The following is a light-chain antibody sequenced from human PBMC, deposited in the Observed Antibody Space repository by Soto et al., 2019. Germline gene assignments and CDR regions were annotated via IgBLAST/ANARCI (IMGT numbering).Light chain of an antibody. CDR3: HKYNTYPLT. CDR2: SKS. J-gene: IGKJ5*01. V-gene: IGKV1-16*01. CDR1: QGIGNY. Sequence: DIQITQSPSSLSASIGDRVTITCRASQGIGNYLAWVQKKTGKAPRSLIYSKSTLQTGVPSRLSGSGSGTELNLTISRLQPEDFATYYCHKYNTYPLTCGQGTRLEIK.